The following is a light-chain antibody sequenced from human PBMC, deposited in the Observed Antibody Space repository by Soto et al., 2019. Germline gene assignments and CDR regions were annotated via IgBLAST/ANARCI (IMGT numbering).Light chain of an antibody. CDR1: QSVGSD. CDR2: GAS. CDR3: QQYNNWPMHT. J-gene: IGKJ2*01. Sequence: EIVMTQSPATLSVSPGERATLSCRASQSVGSDLAWYQHKPGQAPRLLIQGASTRATGIPARFSGSGSGTEFTLTISSLLSEDFAVYYCQQYNNWPMHTFGQGTKLEIE. V-gene: IGKV3-15*01.